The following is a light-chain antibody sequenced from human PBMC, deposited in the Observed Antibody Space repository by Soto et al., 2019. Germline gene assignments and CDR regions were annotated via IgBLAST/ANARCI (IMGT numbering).Light chain of an antibody. CDR3: CSYAGRYTWV. CDR1: SSDVGGYNY. V-gene: IGLV2-11*01. Sequence: QSALTQPRSVSGSRVQSVTISCTGTSSDVGGYNYVSWYQQHPGKAPKPMIYDVSKRPSGVPDRFSGSKSGNSASLTISGLQADDEADYYCCSYAGRYTWVFGTGTKVTVL. J-gene: IGLJ1*01. CDR2: DVS.